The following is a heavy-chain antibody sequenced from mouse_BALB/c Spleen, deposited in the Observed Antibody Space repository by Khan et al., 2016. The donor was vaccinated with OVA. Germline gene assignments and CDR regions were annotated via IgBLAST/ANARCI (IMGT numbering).Heavy chain of an antibody. V-gene: IGHV5-9-3*01. CDR3: ARHNYGPFAY. J-gene: IGHJ3*01. Sequence: EVELVESGADFVKPGGSLKLSCSASGFTFSTYAMSWVRQTPEKRLEWVAAISSGGDYIYYPDCVQRRFTISRDNAKNPLYLQMSSLSSEDTAMEYCARHNYGPFAYWGQGTLVTVSA. CDR2: ISSGGDYI. CDR1: GFTFSTYA. D-gene: IGHD1-1*01.